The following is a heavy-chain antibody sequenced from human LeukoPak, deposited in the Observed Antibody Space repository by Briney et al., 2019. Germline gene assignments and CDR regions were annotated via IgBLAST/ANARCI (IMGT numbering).Heavy chain of an antibody. CDR3: ARGFDFWSGSSPYFDY. Sequence: ASVKVSCKASGYTFTSYDINWVRQATGQRLEWMGWMNPNSGNTGYAQKFRGRVTITRNTSISTAYMELSSLRSEDTAVYYCARGFDFWSGSSPYFDYWGQGTLVTVSS. D-gene: IGHD3-3*01. CDR2: MNPNSGNT. V-gene: IGHV1-8*03. CDR1: GYTFTSYD. J-gene: IGHJ4*02.